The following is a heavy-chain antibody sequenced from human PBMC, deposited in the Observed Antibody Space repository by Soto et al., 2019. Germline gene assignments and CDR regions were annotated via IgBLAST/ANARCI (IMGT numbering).Heavy chain of an antibody. J-gene: IGHJ6*02. D-gene: IGHD6-13*01. V-gene: IGHV3-23*01. CDR1: GFAFSTYA. CDR2: ISGSGGSS. Sequence: GGSLRLSCAASGFAFSTYAMTWDRQAPGKGLEWVSVISGSGGSSYYAASVKGRFTISRDNSKNTLFLQMNGPRAEDTAVYYCAKVTKRAAAGRYEYYKYGMDVWGQGTTVTVS. CDR3: AKVTKRAAAGRYEYYKYGMDV.